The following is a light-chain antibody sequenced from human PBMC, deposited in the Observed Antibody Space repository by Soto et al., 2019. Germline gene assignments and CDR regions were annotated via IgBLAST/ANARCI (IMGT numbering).Light chain of an antibody. CDR1: TGAVTSGHY. CDR2: DTT. CDR3: LLSYTSAVV. Sequence: QAVVTQEPSLTXSPGGTVTLTCGSSTGAVTSGHYPYWFQQKPGQAPRTLISDTTNKHSWTPARFSGSLLGGKAALTLSGAQPEDEADYYCLLSYTSAVVFGGGTKLTVL. V-gene: IGLV7-46*01. J-gene: IGLJ2*01.